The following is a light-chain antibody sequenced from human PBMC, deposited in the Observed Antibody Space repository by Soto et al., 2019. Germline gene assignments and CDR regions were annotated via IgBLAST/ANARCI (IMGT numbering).Light chain of an antibody. Sequence: DIQMTQSPSTLSASVGDRGTLTCRASQSISSWLAWYQQKPGRAPKLLIYKASSLESGVPSRFSGSGSGTEFTLTISSLQPDDFATYYCQQYNSYSRYTFGQGTKLEIK. V-gene: IGKV1-5*03. CDR3: QQYNSYSRYT. CDR2: KAS. J-gene: IGKJ2*01. CDR1: QSISSW.